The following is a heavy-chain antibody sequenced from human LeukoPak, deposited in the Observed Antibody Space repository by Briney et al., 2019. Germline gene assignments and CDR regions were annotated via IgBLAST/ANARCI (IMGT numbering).Heavy chain of an antibody. V-gene: IGHV4-4*09. CDR2: IYTSGST. Sequence: SETLSLTCTVSGGSISSYYWSWIRQPPGKGLEWIGYIYTSGSTNYNPSLKSRVTISVDTSENQFSLKLSSVTAADTAVYYCARLHVFLAYMDVWGKGTTVTVSS. D-gene: IGHD3-3*01. J-gene: IGHJ6*03. CDR3: ARLHVFLAYMDV. CDR1: GGSISSYY.